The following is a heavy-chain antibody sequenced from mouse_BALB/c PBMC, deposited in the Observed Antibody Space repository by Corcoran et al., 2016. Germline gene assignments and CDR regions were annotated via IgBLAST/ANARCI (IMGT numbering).Heavy chain of an antibody. CDR1: GYTFTEYT. Sequence: EVQLQQSGPELVKPGASVKISCKTSGYTFTEYTMHWVKQSHGKSLEWIGGINPNNGGTSYNQKFKGKATLTVDNSSSTAYMELRSLTSEDSAVYYCARTYYRYDERNSMDYWGQGTSVTVSS. CDR3: ARTYYRYDERNSMDY. CDR2: INPNNGGT. V-gene: IGHV1-18*01. D-gene: IGHD2-14*01. J-gene: IGHJ4*01.